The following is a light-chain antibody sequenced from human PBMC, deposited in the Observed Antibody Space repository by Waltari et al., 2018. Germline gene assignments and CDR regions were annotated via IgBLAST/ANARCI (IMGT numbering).Light chain of an antibody. CDR1: SSNIGSNP. J-gene: IGLJ2*01. CDR2: RNN. V-gene: IGLV1-47*01. Sequence: QSVLTQPPSASGTPGQRVSIPCSRSSSNIGSNPGDWSQQVPGTAPKLLSYRNNRRPSGVPDRFSGSRSGTSASLAISGLRSEDEADYYCATWYDSLSGPVFGGGTKVTVL. CDR3: ATWYDSLSGPV.